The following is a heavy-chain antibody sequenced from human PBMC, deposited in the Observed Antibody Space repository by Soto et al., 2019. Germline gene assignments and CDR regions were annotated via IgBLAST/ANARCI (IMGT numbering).Heavy chain of an antibody. J-gene: IGHJ3*02. D-gene: IGHD3-22*01. Sequence: QVQLQESGPGLVKPSETLSLTCTVSGGSISSYYWSWIRQPPGKGLEWIGYIYYSGSTNYNPSLKSRVTISVDTSKNQFSLNLSSVTAADTAAYYCASGSGYYSVQAFDIWGQGTMVTVSS. V-gene: IGHV4-59*01. CDR1: GGSISSYY. CDR2: IYYSGST. CDR3: ASGSGYYSVQAFDI.